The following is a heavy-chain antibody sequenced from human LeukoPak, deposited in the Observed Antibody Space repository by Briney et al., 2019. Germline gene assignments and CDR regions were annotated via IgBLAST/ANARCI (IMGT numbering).Heavy chain of an antibody. Sequence: GGSLRLSCAASGFTFSTYTMAWVRQAPGGGLEWVSGISGDGYSTYYADSVKGRFAISRDNSKNTLYLQMNSLRAEDTAVYYCARDRLAARRSGGLDYWGQGTLVTVSS. CDR2: ISGDGYST. CDR1: GFTFSTYT. V-gene: IGHV3-23*01. D-gene: IGHD6-6*01. J-gene: IGHJ4*02. CDR3: ARDRLAARRSGGLDY.